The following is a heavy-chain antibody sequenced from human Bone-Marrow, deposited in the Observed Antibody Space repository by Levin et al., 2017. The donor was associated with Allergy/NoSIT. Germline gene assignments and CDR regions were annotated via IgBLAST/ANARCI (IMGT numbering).Heavy chain of an antibody. CDR1: GYTFSNSG. CDR3: ARASPYDSTSYYYS. D-gene: IGHD3-22*01. J-gene: IGHJ4*02. V-gene: IGHV1-18*01. Sequence: EASVKVSCKASGYTFSNSGVSWVRQAPGQGLEWMGWINTDSGNTRYAQMFQGRVTLTADTSTNTAYMELRRLTSDDTALYYCARASPYDSTSYYYSWGQGTLVTVSS. CDR2: INTDSGNT.